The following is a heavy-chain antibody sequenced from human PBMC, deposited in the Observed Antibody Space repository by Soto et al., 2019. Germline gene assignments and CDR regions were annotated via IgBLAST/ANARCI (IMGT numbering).Heavy chain of an antibody. Sequence: ASLKVSCKVSGYTLTELSMHWVRQAPGKGLEWMGGFDPEDGETIYAQKFQGRVTMTEDTSTDTAYMELSSLRSEDTAVYYCATSPLPNYYDCSGPHDAFDIWGQGTMVTVSS. CDR1: GYTLTELS. CDR2: FDPEDGET. D-gene: IGHD3-22*01. J-gene: IGHJ3*02. CDR3: ATSPLPNYYDCSGPHDAFDI. V-gene: IGHV1-24*01.